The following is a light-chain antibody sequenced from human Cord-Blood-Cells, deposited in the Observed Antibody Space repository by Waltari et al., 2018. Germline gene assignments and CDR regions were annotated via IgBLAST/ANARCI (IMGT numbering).Light chain of an antibody. V-gene: IGLV2-18*02. CDR2: EVS. CDR3: SSYTSSSTFV. Sequence: QSALTQPPSVSVSPGQSVTIACTGTISDVGSYNRVSGYQQHPGTAPKLMIYEVSKRPSGVPDRFSGSKSGNTASLTISGLQAEDEADYYCSSYTSSSTFVFGGGTKLTVL. CDR1: ISDVGSYNR. J-gene: IGLJ2*01.